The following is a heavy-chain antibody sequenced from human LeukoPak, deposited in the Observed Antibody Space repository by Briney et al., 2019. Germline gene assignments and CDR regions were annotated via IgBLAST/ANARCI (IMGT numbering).Heavy chain of an antibody. Sequence: GGSLRLSCAASGFTFSSYAMSWVRQAPGKGLEWVSAISGSGGSTYYADSVKGRFIISRDNSKNTLYLQMNSLRAEDTAVYYCARGIGGNPDWYFDLWGRGTLVTVSS. J-gene: IGHJ2*01. CDR1: GFTFSSYA. CDR3: ARGIGGNPDWYFDL. CDR2: ISGSGGST. V-gene: IGHV3-23*01. D-gene: IGHD4-23*01.